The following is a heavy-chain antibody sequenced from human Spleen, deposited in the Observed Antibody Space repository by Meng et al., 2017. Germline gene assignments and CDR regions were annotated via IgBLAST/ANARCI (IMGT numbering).Heavy chain of an antibody. CDR1: GFTFSSYW. CDR2: IKQDGSEK. V-gene: IGHV3-7*01. CDR3: ARLDYYDFWSGYYFDY. J-gene: IGHJ4*02. Sequence: GESLKISCAASGFTFSSYWMSWVRQAPGKGLEWVANIKQDGSEKYYVDSVKGRFTISRDNAKNSLYLQMNSLRAEDTAVYYCARLDYYDFWSGYYFDYWGQGTLVTVSS. D-gene: IGHD3-3*01.